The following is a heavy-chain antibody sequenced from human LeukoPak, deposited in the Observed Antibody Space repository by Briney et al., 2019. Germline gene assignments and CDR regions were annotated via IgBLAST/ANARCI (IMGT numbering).Heavy chain of an antibody. Sequence: SETLSLTCTVSGGSISSGDYYWSWIRQPPGKGLEWFGYTYYSGSTYYNPSLKSRVTISVDTSKNQFSLKLTSVTAADTAVYYCARPYYYDSRIDPWGQGTLVTVSS. CDR1: GGSISSGDYY. CDR2: TYYSGST. J-gene: IGHJ5*02. V-gene: IGHV4-30-4*01. CDR3: ARPYYYDSRIDP. D-gene: IGHD3-22*01.